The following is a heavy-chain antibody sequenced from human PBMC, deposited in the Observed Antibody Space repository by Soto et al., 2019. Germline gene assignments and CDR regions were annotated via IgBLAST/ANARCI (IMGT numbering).Heavy chain of an antibody. V-gene: IGHV4-59*01. CDR2: TYHRGST. CDR3: ARIGGYHGPLDY. Sequence: PWETLSLTCSVSGVSISSYFWSWIRQPPGRGLEWIGYTYHRGSTNYSPSLKSRVAISLDTSENQFSLKVSSVTAADTAVYYCARIGGYHGPLDYWGQGTPVTVSS. D-gene: IGHD3-16*02. J-gene: IGHJ4*02. CDR1: GVSISSYF.